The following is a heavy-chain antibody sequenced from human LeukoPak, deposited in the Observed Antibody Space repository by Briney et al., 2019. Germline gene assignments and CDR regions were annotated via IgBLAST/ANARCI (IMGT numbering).Heavy chain of an antibody. J-gene: IGHJ5*02. CDR2: IIPIFGTA. D-gene: IGHD3-10*01. CDR3: ARHYYGSGSYWFDP. Sequence: GASVKVSCKASGGTFNSYAISWVRQAPGQGLEWMGGIIPIFGTANYAQKFQGRVTITADESTSTAYMELSSLRSEDTAVYYCARHYYGSGSYWFDPWGQGTLVTVSS. V-gene: IGHV1-69*13. CDR1: GGTFNSYA.